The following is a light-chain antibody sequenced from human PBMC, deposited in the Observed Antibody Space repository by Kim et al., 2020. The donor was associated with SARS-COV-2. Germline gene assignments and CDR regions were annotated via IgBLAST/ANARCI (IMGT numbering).Light chain of an antibody. Sequence: QSALTQPPSASGSPGQSVTISCTGTISDVGGYNYVSWYQQHPGKAPKLMIYEVSKRPSGVPDRFSGSKSGNTASLTVSGLQAEDEADYYCSSYAGSNNLVFGGGTKVT. J-gene: IGLJ3*02. CDR2: EVS. V-gene: IGLV2-8*01. CDR3: SSYAGSNNLV. CDR1: ISDVGGYNY.